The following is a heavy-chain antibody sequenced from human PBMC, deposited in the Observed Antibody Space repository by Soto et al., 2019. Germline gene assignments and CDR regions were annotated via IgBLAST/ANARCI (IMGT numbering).Heavy chain of an antibody. D-gene: IGHD2-2*01. CDR2: ISYDGGNK. Sequence: QVQLVESGGGVVQPRRSLRLSCAASGFTFSSYGMHWVRQAPGKGLEWVTLISYDGGNKYYADSVKGRFSISRDNSRNTLYLQMNSLRPEDAAVYYCVKSLGFCSSSSCSRDYYYYYGMDVWGQGTTVTVSS. CDR3: VKSLGFCSSSSCSRDYYYYYGMDV. CDR1: GFTFSSYG. V-gene: IGHV3-30*18. J-gene: IGHJ6*02.